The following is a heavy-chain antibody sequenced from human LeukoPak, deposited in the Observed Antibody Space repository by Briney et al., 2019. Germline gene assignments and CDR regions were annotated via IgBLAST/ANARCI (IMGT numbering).Heavy chain of an antibody. CDR1: GDSITSKKW. CDR2: IYHTGST. V-gene: IGHV4-4*02. J-gene: IGHJ3*01. CDR3: ARGMWFDTLFSAFDV. D-gene: IGHD3-10*01. Sequence: SETLSLTCSASGDSITSKKWWTWVRQTPEKGLEWIGEIYHTGSTNYNPSVEGRVTISIDKSKNQFSLMLNSVTAADTALYFCARGMWFDTLFSAFDVWGQGTMVSVSS.